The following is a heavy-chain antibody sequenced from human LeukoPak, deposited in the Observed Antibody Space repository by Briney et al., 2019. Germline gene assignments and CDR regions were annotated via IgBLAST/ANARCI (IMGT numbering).Heavy chain of an antibody. CDR1: GYTFTSYD. Sequence: ASVKVSCKASGYTFTSYDINWVRQATGQGLEWMGWINPNSGNTGYAQKFQGRVTMTRNTSISTAYMELSSLRSEDTAVYYCARELATIFGVVTAPIYYYGMDVWGQGTTVTVSS. CDR3: ARELATIFGVVTAPIYYYGMDV. CDR2: INPNSGNT. J-gene: IGHJ6*02. D-gene: IGHD3-3*01. V-gene: IGHV1-8*01.